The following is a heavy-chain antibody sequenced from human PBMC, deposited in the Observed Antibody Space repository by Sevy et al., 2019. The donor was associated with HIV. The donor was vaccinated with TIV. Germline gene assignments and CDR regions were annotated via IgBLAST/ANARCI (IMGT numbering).Heavy chain of an antibody. CDR1: GFTFSSYW. D-gene: IGHD5-18*01. J-gene: IGHJ4*02. Sequence: GGSLRLSCAASGFTFSSYWMSWVRQAPGKGLEWVATMKEDGSERNYVDSVKGRFTISRENAKNSLYLQMNSLRAEDTAVYYWVREGVGGYSYSLDCWGQGTLVTVSS. CDR2: MKEDGSER. CDR3: VREGVGGYSYSLDC. V-gene: IGHV3-7*01.